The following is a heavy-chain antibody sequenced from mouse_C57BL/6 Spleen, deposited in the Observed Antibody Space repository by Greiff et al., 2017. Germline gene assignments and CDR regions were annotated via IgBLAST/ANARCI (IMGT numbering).Heavy chain of an antibody. CDR1: GFTFSSYT. D-gene: IGHD1-1*01. J-gene: IGHJ2*01. Sequence: EVQGVESGGGLVKPGGSLKLSCAASGFTFSSYTMSWVRQTPEKRLEWVATISGGGGNTYYPDSVKGRFTISRDNAKNTLYLQMSSLRSEDTALYYCARHGDYYGSSYCFDYWGQGTTLTVSS. CDR2: ISGGGGNT. V-gene: IGHV5-9*01. CDR3: ARHGDYYGSSYCFDY.